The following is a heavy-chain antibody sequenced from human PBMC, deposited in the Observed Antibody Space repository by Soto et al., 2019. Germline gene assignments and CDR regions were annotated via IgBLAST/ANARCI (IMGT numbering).Heavy chain of an antibody. CDR3: TRARGGEYFGEQLS. V-gene: IGHV3-13*04. J-gene: IGHJ4*02. CDR2: IGTPGDT. CDR1: GFTFSDYD. Sequence: GGSLRLSCAASGFTFSDYDLHWVRQTTAKSLEWVSAIGTPGDTYYTDSVKGRFTISRENAKNSLYLQMNSLTAGDTAVYYCTRARGGEYFGEQLSWGQGILVTVSS. D-gene: IGHD3-10*01.